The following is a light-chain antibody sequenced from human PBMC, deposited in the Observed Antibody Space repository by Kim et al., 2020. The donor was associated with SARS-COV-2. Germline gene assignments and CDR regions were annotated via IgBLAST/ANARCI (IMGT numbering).Light chain of an antibody. CDR1: QEIINV. J-gene: IGKJ1*01. CDR3: LQYNTDPWT. V-gene: IGKV1-6*02. Sequence: ASVGDRVTTTCRARQEIINVLCWYQQKPGKVPKVLISGASTLQSGVPSRFSGSGSGTEFTLTINSLQPEDFATYYCLQYNTDPWTFGQGTKVDIK. CDR2: GAS.